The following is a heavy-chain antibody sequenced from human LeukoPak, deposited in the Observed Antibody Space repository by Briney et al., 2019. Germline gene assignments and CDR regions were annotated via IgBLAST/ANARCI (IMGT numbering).Heavy chain of an antibody. CDR1: GFTFSSYA. J-gene: IGHJ4*02. CDR2: ISNEGSHT. CDR3: ARVTGGYNLVDY. V-gene: IGHV3-74*01. D-gene: IGHD5-24*01. Sequence: GGSLRLSCAASGFTFSSYAMHWVRQAPGKGLVWVARISNEGSHTFYADSVKGRFAMSRDNTKDTLYLQMNSLRAEDTGVYFCARVTGGYNLVDYWGQGTLVTVSS.